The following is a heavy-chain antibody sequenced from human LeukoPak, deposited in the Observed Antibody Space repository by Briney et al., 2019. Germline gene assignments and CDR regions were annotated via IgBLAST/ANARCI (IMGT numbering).Heavy chain of an antibody. CDR3: ARVYPEDCFDP. CDR1: GGSISSYY. J-gene: IGHJ5*02. Sequence: PSETLSLTCTVSGGSISSYYWSWIRQPPGKGLEWIGYIYYSGSTNYNPSLKSRVTISVDTSKNQFSLKLSSVTAAATAVYYCARVYPEDCFDPWGQGTLVTVSS. CDR2: IYYSGST. V-gene: IGHV4-59*01. D-gene: IGHD2-2*01.